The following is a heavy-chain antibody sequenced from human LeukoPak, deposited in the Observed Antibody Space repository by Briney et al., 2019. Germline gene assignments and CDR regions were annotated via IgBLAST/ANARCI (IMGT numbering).Heavy chain of an antibody. V-gene: IGHV3-64D*09. CDR1: GFTLSSYA. D-gene: IGHD4-11*01. CDR3: VKETVSGTPVSY. Sequence: GGSLRLSCSASGFTLSSYAMHWVRQAPGKGLEYVSAISSDGGSPYYADSVKGRFTVSRDNSKNTLYLHMSSLRPEDTAVYYCVKETVSGTPVSYWGQGTLVTVSS. CDR2: ISSDGGSP. J-gene: IGHJ4*02.